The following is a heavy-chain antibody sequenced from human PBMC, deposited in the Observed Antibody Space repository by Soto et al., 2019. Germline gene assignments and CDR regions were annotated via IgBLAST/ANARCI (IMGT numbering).Heavy chain of an antibody. CDR2: IYYSGST. Sequence: KPSETLSLTCTVSGGSISSGGYYWSWIRQHPGKGLEWIGYIYYSGSTYYNPSLKSRVTISVDTSKNQFSLKLSSVTAADTVVYYCARDRGCSSTSCSNWFDPWGQGTLVTVSS. J-gene: IGHJ5*02. V-gene: IGHV4-31*03. CDR3: ARDRGCSSTSCSNWFDP. CDR1: GGSISSGGYY. D-gene: IGHD2-2*01.